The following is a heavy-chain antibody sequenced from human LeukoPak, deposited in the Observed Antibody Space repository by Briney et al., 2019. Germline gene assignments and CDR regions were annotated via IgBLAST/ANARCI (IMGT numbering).Heavy chain of an antibody. CDR2: IYYSGST. V-gene: IGHV4-39*07. CDR1: GGSISSSSYY. Sequence: SETLSLTCTVSGGSISSSSYYWGWIRQPPGKGLEWIGSIYYSGSTYYNPSLKSRVTISVDTSKNQFSLKLSSVTAEDTAVYYCARPGYCSSTSCYRLDYWGQGTLVTVSS. J-gene: IGHJ4*02. D-gene: IGHD2-2*02. CDR3: ARPGYCSSTSCYRLDY.